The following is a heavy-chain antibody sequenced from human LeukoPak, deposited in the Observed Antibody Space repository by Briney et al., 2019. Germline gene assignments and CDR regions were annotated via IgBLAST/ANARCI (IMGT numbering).Heavy chain of an antibody. Sequence: PGGSLRLSCAASGFTVSGTYMSWVRQAPGKGLEWVSILYRDGTIYYADSVKGRFTISRDNAKNSLYLQMNILRAEDTAVYYCARDEKTGTTHAFDIWGQGTMVTVSS. V-gene: IGHV3-53*01. CDR1: GFTVSGTY. CDR2: LYRDGTI. CDR3: ARDEKTGTTHAFDI. D-gene: IGHD1-7*01. J-gene: IGHJ3*02.